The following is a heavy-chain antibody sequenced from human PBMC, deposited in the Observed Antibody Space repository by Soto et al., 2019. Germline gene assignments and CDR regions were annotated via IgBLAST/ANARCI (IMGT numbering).Heavy chain of an antibody. J-gene: IGHJ6*02. V-gene: IGHV3-30*18. CDR2: ISYDGSNK. D-gene: IGHD6-6*01. CDR1: GFTFSTYG. Sequence: GGSLRLSCAASGFTFSTYGMHWVRQAQGKGLEWVAVISYDGSNKYYADSVKGRFTISRDNSKNTLYLQMNSLRAEDTAVYYCAKDRRNKRIAARNYYYYGMDVWGQGTTVTVSS. CDR3: AKDRRNKRIAARNYYYYGMDV.